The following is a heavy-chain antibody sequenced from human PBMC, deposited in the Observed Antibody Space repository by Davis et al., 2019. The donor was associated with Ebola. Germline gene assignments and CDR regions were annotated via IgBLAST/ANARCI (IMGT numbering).Heavy chain of an antibody. V-gene: IGHV3-11*06. CDR1: GFTFSDYY. CDR2: ISSSSSYT. D-gene: IGHD6-13*01. J-gene: IGHJ4*02. CDR3: ARDIGGAAAGNGDY. Sequence: GGSLRLSCAASGFTFSDYYMSWIRQAPGKGLEWVSYISSSSSYTNYADSVKGRFTISRDNAKNSLYLQMNSLRAEDTAVYYCARDIGGAAAGNGDYWGQGTLVTVSS.